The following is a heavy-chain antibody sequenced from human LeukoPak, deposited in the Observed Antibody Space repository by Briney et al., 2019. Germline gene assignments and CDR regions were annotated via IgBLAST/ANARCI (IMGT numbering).Heavy chain of an antibody. V-gene: IGHV3-30-3*01. Sequence: GGSLRLSCAASGFTFSSYAMHWVRQAPGKGLEWVAVISYDGSNKYYADSVKGRFTISRDNAKNSLYLQMNSLRAEDTAVYYCARCLYDLVVNYWGQGTLVTVSS. J-gene: IGHJ4*02. CDR1: GFTFSSYA. CDR2: ISYDGSNK. D-gene: IGHD5/OR15-5a*01. CDR3: ARCLYDLVVNY.